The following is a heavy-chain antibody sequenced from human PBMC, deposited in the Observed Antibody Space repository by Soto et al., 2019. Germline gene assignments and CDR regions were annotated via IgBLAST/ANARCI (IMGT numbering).Heavy chain of an antibody. CDR3: VRYYYDSSGLNWFDP. Sequence: SETLSLTCTVSGGSISSGDFYCSWIRQHPGKGLEWIGYMYHSGNTYYNPSLKSRVTMSLDTSKNQFSLKLTSVTAADTAVYYCVRYYYDSSGLNWFDPWGQGTLVTVSS. D-gene: IGHD3-22*01. CDR2: MYHSGNT. J-gene: IGHJ5*02. V-gene: IGHV4-31*03. CDR1: GGSISSGDFY.